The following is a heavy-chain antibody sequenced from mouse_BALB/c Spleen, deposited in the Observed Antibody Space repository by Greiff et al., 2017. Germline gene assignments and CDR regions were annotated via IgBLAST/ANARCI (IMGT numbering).Heavy chain of an antibody. CDR2: ISSGSSTI. J-gene: IGHJ2*01. CDR3: AGEVQEAFDY. CDR1: GFTFSSFG. D-gene: IGHD2-14*01. Sequence: EVKVAESGGGLVQPGGSRKLSCAASGFTFSSFGMHWVRQAPEKGLEWVAYISSGSSTIYYADTVKGRFTISRDNPKDTLFLQMTSLRSEDTAMYYCAGEVQEAFDYWGQGTTLTVSS. V-gene: IGHV5-17*02.